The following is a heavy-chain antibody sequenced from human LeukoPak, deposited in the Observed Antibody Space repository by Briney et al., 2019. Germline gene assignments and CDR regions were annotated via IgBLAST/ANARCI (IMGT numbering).Heavy chain of an antibody. Sequence: SGESLRLSCAASGFTFSSYAMSWVRQPPRKGLEWVSDISGSGAGTYYADSVKGRFTISRDNSKNTVYLQMNSLRAEDTAIYYCARDSPSITPDYWGQGTLVTGSS. D-gene: IGHD1-20*01. J-gene: IGHJ4*02. CDR1: GFTFSSYA. CDR3: ARDSPSITPDY. V-gene: IGHV3-23*01. CDR2: ISGSGAGT.